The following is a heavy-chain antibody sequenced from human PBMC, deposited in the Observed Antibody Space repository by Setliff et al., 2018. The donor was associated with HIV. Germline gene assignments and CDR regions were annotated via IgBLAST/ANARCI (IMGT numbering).Heavy chain of an antibody. J-gene: IGHJ3*02. V-gene: IGHV1-69*05. CDR1: GGTFSSYA. CDR3: ARVGYYDSSGYGGAFDI. Sequence: VASVKVSCKASGGTFSSYAISWVRQAPGQGLEWVGGIIPIFGTANYAQKFQGRVTITTDESTSTAYMELSSLRSEDTAVYYCARVGYYDSSGYGGAFDIWGQGTMVTVSS. CDR2: IIPIFGTA. D-gene: IGHD3-22*01.